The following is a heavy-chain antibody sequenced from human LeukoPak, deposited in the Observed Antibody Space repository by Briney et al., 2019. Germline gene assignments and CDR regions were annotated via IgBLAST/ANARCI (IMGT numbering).Heavy chain of an antibody. V-gene: IGHV4-39*07. CDR1: GGSISSTSYY. J-gene: IGHJ4*02. CDR2: IYYSGST. D-gene: IGHD5-24*01. Sequence: SETLSLTCTVSGGSISSTSYYWGWIRQPPGKGLEWIGSIYYSGSTYYNPSLKSRVTISVDTSKNQFSLKLSSVTAADTAVYYCARAQSNQMATKIWGQGTLVTVSS. CDR3: ARAQSNQMATKI.